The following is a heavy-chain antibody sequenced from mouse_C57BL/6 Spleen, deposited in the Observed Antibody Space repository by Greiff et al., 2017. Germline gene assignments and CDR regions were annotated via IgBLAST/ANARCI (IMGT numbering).Heavy chain of an antibody. Sequence: QVQLQQSGPGLVQPSQSLSITCTVSGFSLTSYGVHWVRQSPGRGLEWLGVIGSGGSTDYNAAFISSLSIRTDNSKSQVFFNMNSLPADDTAIYYCARYFLAYYAMDYWGQGTSVTVSS. CDR1: GFSLTSYG. J-gene: IGHJ4*01. CDR3: ARYFLAYYAMDY. CDR2: IGSGGST. V-gene: IGHV2-2*01.